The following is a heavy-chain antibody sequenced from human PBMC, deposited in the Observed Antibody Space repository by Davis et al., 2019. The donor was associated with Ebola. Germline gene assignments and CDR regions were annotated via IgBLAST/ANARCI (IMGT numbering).Heavy chain of an antibody. J-gene: IGHJ4*02. Sequence: PAGSLTLSCTGSGFTFGDYVMSWFRQAPGKGLEWVAFIRNKGYGGTTEYAASVRGRFTISREDSKSIAYLQMNSLETEDTAVYYCTREKYFHLYETFDYWGQGTLVTVSS. CDR2: IRNKGYGGTT. CDR3: TREKYFHLYETFDY. V-gene: IGHV3-49*03. CDR1: GFTFGDYV. D-gene: IGHD2-2*02.